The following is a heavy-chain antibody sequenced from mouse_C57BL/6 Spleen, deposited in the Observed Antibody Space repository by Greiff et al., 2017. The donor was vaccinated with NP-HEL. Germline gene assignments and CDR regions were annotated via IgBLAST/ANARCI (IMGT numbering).Heavy chain of an antibody. CDR1: GYTFTSYW. V-gene: IGHV1-55*01. CDR2: IYPGSGST. CDR3: ARSRSYYGNFYAMDY. J-gene: IGHJ4*01. Sequence: QVQLQQPGAELVKPGASVKMSCKASGYTFTSYWITWVKQRPGQGLEWIGDIYPGSGSTNYNEKFKSKATLTVDTSSSTAYMQLSSLTSEDSAVYYCARSRSYYGNFYAMDYWGQGTSVTVSS. D-gene: IGHD2-10*01.